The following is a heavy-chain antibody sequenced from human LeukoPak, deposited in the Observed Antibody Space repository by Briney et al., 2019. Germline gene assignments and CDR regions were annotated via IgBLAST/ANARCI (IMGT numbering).Heavy chain of an antibody. Sequence: GSLRLSCAASGFTFRSYSMNWGRQAPGMGLGGVSFTSTSSSTIYYADSVKGRFTISRDNGQNSLYLQMNSLRAEDSAVYYCARGSGSYSFNLLGFDPWGQGTQVTVSS. D-gene: IGHD1-26*01. V-gene: IGHV3-48*01. CDR1: GFTFRSYS. CDR3: ARGSGSYSFNLLGFDP. J-gene: IGHJ5*02. CDR2: TSTSSSTI.